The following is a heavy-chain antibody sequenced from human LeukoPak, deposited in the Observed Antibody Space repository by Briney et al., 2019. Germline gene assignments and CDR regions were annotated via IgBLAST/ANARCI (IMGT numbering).Heavy chain of an antibody. CDR3: ARGFIAARPVDY. D-gene: IGHD6-6*01. Sequence: ASVKVSCKASGYSFTNYGISWVRQAPGQGLEWMGWISAYNGNTNYAQKLQGRVTMTTDTSTSTAYMELRSLRSDDTAVYYCARGFIAARPVDYWGQGTLVTVSS. CDR2: ISAYNGNT. V-gene: IGHV1-18*01. J-gene: IGHJ4*02. CDR1: GYSFTNYG.